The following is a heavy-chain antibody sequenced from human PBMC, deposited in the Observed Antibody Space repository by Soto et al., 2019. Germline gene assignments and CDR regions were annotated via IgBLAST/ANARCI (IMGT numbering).Heavy chain of an antibody. CDR2: IYYSGST. J-gene: IGHJ4*02. CDR1: GGSIRSGGYY. Sequence: QVQLQESGPGLVKPSQTLSLTCTVSGGSIRSGGYYWSWIRQHPGKGMEWIGYIYYSGSTYYNPSLKSQVTIPVDTSKIQFSRVLGSVTAADTAVYCVARAGWGDCGSVSYYQDYRGQGNLVTGFS. V-gene: IGHV4-31*01. D-gene: IGHD3-10*01. CDR3: ARAGWGDCGSVSYYQDY.